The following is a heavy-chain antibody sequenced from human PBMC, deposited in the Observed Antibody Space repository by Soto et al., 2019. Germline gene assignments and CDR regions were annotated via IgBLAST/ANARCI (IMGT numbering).Heavy chain of an antibody. D-gene: IGHD1-1*01. Sequence: PSETLSLTCTVSGGSISSSSYYWGRIRQPPGKGLEWIGSIYYSGSTYYNPSLKSRVTISVDTSKNQFSLKLSSVTAADTAVYYCARHETGTTGYYYYYYYMDVWGKGTTVTVSS. CDR3: ARHETGTTGYYYYYYYMDV. CDR1: GGSISSSSYY. CDR2: IYYSGST. J-gene: IGHJ6*03. V-gene: IGHV4-39*01.